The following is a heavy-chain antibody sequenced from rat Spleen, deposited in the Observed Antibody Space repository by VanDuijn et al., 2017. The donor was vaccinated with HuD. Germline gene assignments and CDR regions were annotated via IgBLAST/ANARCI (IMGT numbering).Heavy chain of an antibody. CDR3: ARDPDDKYYWYFDF. Sequence: QVQLKESGPGLVQPSQTLSLTCTVSGFSLITNGVSWIRQPPGKGLEWIAAISSGGITHYNSTLKSRLNINRDTSKSQVFLKMNSLLTEETAIYFCARDPDDKYYWYFDFWGPGTMVTVSS. CDR2: ISSGGIT. J-gene: IGHJ1*01. V-gene: IGHV2S12*01. CDR1: GFSLITNG. D-gene: IGHD1-7*01.